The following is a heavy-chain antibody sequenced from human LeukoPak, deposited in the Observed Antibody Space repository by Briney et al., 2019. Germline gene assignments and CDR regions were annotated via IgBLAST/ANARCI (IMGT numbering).Heavy chain of an antibody. D-gene: IGHD6-19*01. Sequence: GGSLRLSCAASGFTFSSYGMHWVRQAPGKGLEWVAVISYDGSNKYYADSVKGRFTISRDNSKNTLYLQMNSLRAEDTAVYYCARGFYSSGWSDYWGQGTLVTVSS. CDR1: GFTFSSYG. V-gene: IGHV3-30-3*01. CDR2: ISYDGSNK. J-gene: IGHJ4*02. CDR3: ARGFYSSGWSDY.